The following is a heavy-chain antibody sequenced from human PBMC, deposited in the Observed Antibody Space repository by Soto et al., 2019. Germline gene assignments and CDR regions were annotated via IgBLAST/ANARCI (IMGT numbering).Heavy chain of an antibody. CDR1: GGTFSSYT. J-gene: IGHJ4*02. V-gene: IGHV1-69*04. CDR2: IIPILGIA. D-gene: IGHD2-15*01. CDR3: ARDSEEYCSGGSCYPLSYYSDY. Sequence: GASVKVSCKASGGTFSSYTIGWVRQAPGQGLEWMGRIIPILGIANYAQKFQGRVTITADKSTSTAYMELSSLRSEDTAVYYCARDSEEYCSGGSCYPLSYYSDYWGQGTLVTVSS.